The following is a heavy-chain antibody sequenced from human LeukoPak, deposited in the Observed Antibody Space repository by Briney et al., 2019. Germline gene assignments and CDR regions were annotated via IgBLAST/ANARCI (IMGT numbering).Heavy chain of an antibody. Sequence: SETLSLTCTVSGGSFSSSSYYWGWIRQPPGKGLEWIGSIYYSGSTYYNPSLKSRVTISVDTSKNQFSLKLSPVTAADTAVYYCARLGVRIAAAGEDWGQGTLVTVSS. V-gene: IGHV4-39*01. CDR1: GGSFSSSSYY. CDR2: IYYSGST. J-gene: IGHJ4*02. CDR3: ARLGVRIAAAGED. D-gene: IGHD6-13*01.